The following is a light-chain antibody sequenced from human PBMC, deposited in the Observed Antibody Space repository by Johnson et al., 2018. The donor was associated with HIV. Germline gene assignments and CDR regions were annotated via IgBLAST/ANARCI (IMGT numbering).Light chain of an antibody. V-gene: IGLV1-51*01. CDR1: SSNIGNNY. J-gene: IGLJ1*01. CDR2: DNN. CDR3: GNWDSSLGGV. Sequence: QSMLTQPPSVSAAPGQKVTISCSGSSSNIGNNYVSWYQQLPGTAPKLLIYDNNKRPSGIPDRFSGSKSGTSATLGITGLQTGDEADYYCGNWDSSLGGVFGTVTRVTVL.